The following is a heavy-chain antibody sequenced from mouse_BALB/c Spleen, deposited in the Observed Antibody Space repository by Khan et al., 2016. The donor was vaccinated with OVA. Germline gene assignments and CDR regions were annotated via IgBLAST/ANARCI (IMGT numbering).Heavy chain of an antibody. CDR2: ISYDGSN. CDR1: GYSITSGYY. Sequence: EVQLQESGPGLVKPSQSLSLTCSVTGYSITSGYYWSWIRQFPGNRLEWMGYISYDGSNNYNPSLKNRISITRDTSKKQFFLQLNSVTTEDTATYYCASKSYGKGAYWGQGTLVTVSA. V-gene: IGHV3-6*02. J-gene: IGHJ3*01. D-gene: IGHD2-1*01. CDR3: ASKSYGKGAY.